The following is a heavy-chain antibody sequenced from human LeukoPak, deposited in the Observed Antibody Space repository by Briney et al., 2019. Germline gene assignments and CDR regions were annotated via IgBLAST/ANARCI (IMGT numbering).Heavy chain of an antibody. J-gene: IGHJ4*02. CDR1: GFTFSSYG. Sequence: GGSLRLSCAASGFTFSSYGMHWVRQAPGRGLEWVSAISGSGGSTYYADSVKGRFTISRDNSKNTLYLQMSSLRAEDTAVYYCAKLWFGEPQYYFDYWGQGTLVTVSS. D-gene: IGHD3-10*01. V-gene: IGHV3-23*01. CDR2: ISGSGGST. CDR3: AKLWFGEPQYYFDY.